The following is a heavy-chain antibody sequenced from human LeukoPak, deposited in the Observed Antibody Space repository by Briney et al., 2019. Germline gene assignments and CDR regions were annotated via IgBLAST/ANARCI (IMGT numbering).Heavy chain of an antibody. CDR1: GVSISSYNYY. Sequence: PSETLSLTCTVSGVSISSYNYYWGWIRQPPGKGLEWIGTMYYSGSTQYNPSLKSRVTISGDMSKNQFSLKLSSVTAADTAVYYCARRGGITIFGVVIASRGSHFDYWGQGTLVTVSS. J-gene: IGHJ4*02. D-gene: IGHD3-3*01. V-gene: IGHV4-39*07. CDR2: MYYSGST. CDR3: ARRGGITIFGVVIASRGSHFDY.